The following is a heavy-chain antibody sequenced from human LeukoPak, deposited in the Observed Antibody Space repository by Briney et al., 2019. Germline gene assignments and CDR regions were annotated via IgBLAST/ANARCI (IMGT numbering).Heavy chain of an antibody. CDR3: ARRAVATSFEY. J-gene: IGHJ4*02. V-gene: IGHV4-39*01. CDR2: IYYSGST. CDR1: GGSISSSSYY. D-gene: IGHD5-12*01. Sequence: SETLSLTCTVSGGSISSSSYYWGWIRQPPGKGLERIGSIYYSGSTYYNPSLKSRVTISVDTSKNQFSPKLSSVTAADTAVYYCARRAVATSFEYWGQGTLVTVSS.